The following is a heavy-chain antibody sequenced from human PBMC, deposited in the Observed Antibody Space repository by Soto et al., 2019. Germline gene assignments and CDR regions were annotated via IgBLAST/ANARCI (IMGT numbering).Heavy chain of an antibody. D-gene: IGHD3-16*01. J-gene: IGHJ6*03. Sequence: QVQLQESGPGLVKPSETLSLSCSVSGGSISGHYWSWVRQTPGKGLEWIGYMYYSGSTNYNPSLKSRVTISVDTSKNHFSLRLTSVTAADTAVYYCARGPYYDLIWNYYYMDVWGKGTTVNVSS. CDR2: MYYSGST. V-gene: IGHV4-59*08. CDR1: GGSISGHY. CDR3: ARGPYYDLIWNYYYMDV.